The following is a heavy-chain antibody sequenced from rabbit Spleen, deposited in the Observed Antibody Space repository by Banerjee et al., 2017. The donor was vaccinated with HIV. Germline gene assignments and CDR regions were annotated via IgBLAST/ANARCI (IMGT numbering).Heavy chain of an antibody. CDR3: ARDLIGVIGWNFNL. J-gene: IGHJ4*01. CDR1: GVSLNDKDV. D-gene: IGHD1-1*01. V-gene: IGHV1S45*01. Sequence: EQLEESGGGLVKPEGSLTLTCKASGVSLNDKDVTCWVRQAPGKGLEWIACINIVTGKSVYASWALGRFIMSRTSSTTVTLQMTSLTVADTATYFCARDLIGVIGWNFNLWGPGTLVTVS. CDR2: INIVTGKS.